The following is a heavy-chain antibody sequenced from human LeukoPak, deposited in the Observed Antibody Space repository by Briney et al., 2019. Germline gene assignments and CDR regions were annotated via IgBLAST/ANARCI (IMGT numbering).Heavy chain of an antibody. CDR1: GFTFSSYS. CDR2: ISSSRNYI. J-gene: IGHJ4*02. CDR3: ARDPYYYDSSGYYGEGFDY. V-gene: IGHV3-21*01. Sequence: MAGGSLRLSCAASGFTFSSYSMNWVRQAPGKGLEWVSYISSSRNYIFYADSVKGRFTISRDNAKNSLYLQMNSLRAEDTAVYYCARDPYYYDSSGYYGEGFDYWGQGTLVTVSS. D-gene: IGHD3-22*01.